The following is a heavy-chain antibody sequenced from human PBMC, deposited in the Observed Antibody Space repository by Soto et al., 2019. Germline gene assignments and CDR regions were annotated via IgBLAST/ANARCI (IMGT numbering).Heavy chain of an antibody. CDR2: ISADNINK. CDR1: GYTFYSHS. V-gene: IGHV1-18*01. Sequence: QAQLVQSGAEVKKPGASVKVSCKASGYTFYSHSISWVRQAPGQGLEWMGRISADNINKKYAQKLRGRVTMTTDTSTRTVYMELRNLRSDDTAVYYCARCIQEDYYYGMDVWGQGTTVTVSS. J-gene: IGHJ6*02. D-gene: IGHD5-18*01. CDR3: ARCIQEDYYYGMDV.